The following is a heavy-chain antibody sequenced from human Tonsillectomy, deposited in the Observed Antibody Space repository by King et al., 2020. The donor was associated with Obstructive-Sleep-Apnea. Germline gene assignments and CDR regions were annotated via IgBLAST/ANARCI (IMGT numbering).Heavy chain of an antibody. CDR2: INPNSGGT. V-gene: IGHV1-2*02. J-gene: IGHJ6*02. D-gene: IGHD1-26*01. Sequence: VQLVESGAEVKKPGASVKVSCKASGYTFTDYYMHWVRQAPGQGLEWMGWINPNSGGTPYAKKFQGRVTITRDTSIRTAFMDLSRLRSDDTAVYYWAREDSGRYYEYGLDVWGQGTTVTV. CDR1: GYTFTDYY. CDR3: AREDSGRYYEYGLDV.